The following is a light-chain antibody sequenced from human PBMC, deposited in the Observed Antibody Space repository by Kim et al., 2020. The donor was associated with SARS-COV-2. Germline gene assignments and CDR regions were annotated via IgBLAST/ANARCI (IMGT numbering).Light chain of an antibody. CDR2: ASS. V-gene: IGKV1-8*01. J-gene: IGKJ4*01. CDR1: QGVNIY. CDR3: QQYYTYPLT. Sequence: AIRMTQSPSTLSASTGDRVTITCRATQGVNIYLAWYQQKPGKAPKLLISASSSLQSGVPSRFTGSGAGTDFTLTINSLQSEDFATYYCQQYYTYPLTCGGGTKVDIK.